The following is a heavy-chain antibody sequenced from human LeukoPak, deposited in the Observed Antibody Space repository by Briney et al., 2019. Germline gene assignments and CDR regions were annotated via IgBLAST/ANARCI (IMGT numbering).Heavy chain of an antibody. J-gene: IGHJ5*02. CDR2: IYWDDDK. Sequence: ESGPTLVNPTQTLTLTCTFSGFSLSASGVGVGGVRQPPGKALEWLALIYWDDDKRYSPSMKSRLTITKDTSKNQVVLTMTNMDPVDTATYYCAHSDIAAAGNWFDPWGQGTLVTVSS. CDR3: AHSDIAAAGNWFDP. V-gene: IGHV2-5*02. D-gene: IGHD6-13*01. CDR1: GFSLSASGVG.